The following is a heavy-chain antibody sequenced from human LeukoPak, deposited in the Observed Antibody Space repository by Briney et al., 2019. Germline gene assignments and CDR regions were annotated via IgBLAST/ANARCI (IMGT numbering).Heavy chain of an antibody. V-gene: IGHV3-23*01. CDR1: GSTFSSYA. J-gene: IGHJ4*02. CDR3: AKSDFWSGYYIDY. D-gene: IGHD3-3*01. Sequence: GGSLRLSCAASGSTFSSYAMSWVRQAPGKGLEWVSAISGSGGSTYYADSVKGRFTISRDNSKNTLYLQMNSLRAEDTAVYYCAKSDFWSGYYIDYWGQGTLVTVSS. CDR2: ISGSGGST.